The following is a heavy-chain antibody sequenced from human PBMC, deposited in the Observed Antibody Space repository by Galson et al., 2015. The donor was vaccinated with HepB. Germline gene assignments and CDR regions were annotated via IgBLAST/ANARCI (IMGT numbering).Heavy chain of an antibody. CDR2: IIPIFGTA. Sequence: SVKVSCKASGGTFSSYAIRWVRQAPGQGLEWMGGIIPIFGTANYAQKFQGRVTITADAATSTAYMELSSLRSEDTAVYYCARPEVVPAAIVDPMFYYGMDVWGQGTTVTVSS. CDR3: ARPEVVPAAIVDPMFYYGMDV. J-gene: IGHJ6*02. CDR1: GGTFSSYA. V-gene: IGHV1-69*13. D-gene: IGHD2-2*02.